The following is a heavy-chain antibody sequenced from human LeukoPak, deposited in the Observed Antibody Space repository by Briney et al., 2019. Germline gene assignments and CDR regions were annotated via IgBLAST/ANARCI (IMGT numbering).Heavy chain of an antibody. CDR2: IYYSGST. Sequence: SETLSLTCSVSGGSINNYYWNWIRQPPGKGLEWIGYIYYSGSTRYNPSLQSRVTMSIGTSRTQFSLKLDSVTAADTAVYYCARRLRLKNPGGDAFGIWGQGTVVTVSS. CDR1: GGSINNYY. V-gene: IGHV4-59*08. CDR3: ARRLRLKNPGGDAFGI. J-gene: IGHJ3*02. D-gene: IGHD2/OR15-2a*01.